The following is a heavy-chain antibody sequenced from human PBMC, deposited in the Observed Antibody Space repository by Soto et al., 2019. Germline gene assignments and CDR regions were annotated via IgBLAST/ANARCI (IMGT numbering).Heavy chain of an antibody. D-gene: IGHD2-15*01. V-gene: IGHV1-8*01. CDR2: MNPNSGNT. CDR1: GYTFTSYD. Sequence: QVQLVQSGAEVKKPGASVKVSCKASGYTFTSYDINWVRQATGQGLEWMGWMNPNSGNTAYAQKVQGTVTMTRTTAISTASMELSSLRSEDTALYYCASERGALGSGGSCYWFDPWGQGTRVTVSS. J-gene: IGHJ5*02. CDR3: ASERGALGSGGSCYWFDP.